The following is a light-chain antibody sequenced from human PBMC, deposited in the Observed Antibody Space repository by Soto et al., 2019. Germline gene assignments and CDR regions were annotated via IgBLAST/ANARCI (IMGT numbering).Light chain of an antibody. Sequence: QSALTQPASVSGSPGQWITISCTGTSSDVGGYNYVSWYQQHPGKAPKLMIYDVTNRPSGVSDRFSGSKSGNTASLTISGLQAEDEADYYCTSYTSGSTTYVFGTGTKVTVL. V-gene: IGLV2-14*01. J-gene: IGLJ1*01. CDR1: SSDVGGYNY. CDR3: TSYTSGSTTYV. CDR2: DVT.